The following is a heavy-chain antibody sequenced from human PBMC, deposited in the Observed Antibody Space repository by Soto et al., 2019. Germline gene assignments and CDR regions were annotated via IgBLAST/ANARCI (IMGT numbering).Heavy chain of an antibody. D-gene: IGHD3-22*01. Sequence: PGLGLEWMGRVIPILGIANYAQKFQGRVTITADKSTSTAYMELSCMRSEYTAVYYCARDDSSGSLSWGQGTPVTGFS. CDR2: VIPILGIA. V-gene: IGHV1-69*04. CDR3: ARDDSSGSLS. J-gene: IGHJ5*02.